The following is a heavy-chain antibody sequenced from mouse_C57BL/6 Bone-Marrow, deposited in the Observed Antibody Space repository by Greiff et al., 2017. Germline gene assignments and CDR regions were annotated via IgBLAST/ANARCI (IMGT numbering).Heavy chain of an antibody. CDR3: TTGSPWFAY. Sequence: EVQLQQSGAELVRPGASVKLSCTASGFKIKDDYMHWVKQRPEQGLEWIGWIDPENGDTEYALKFQGKATITADTSSNTAYLQLSSLTSEDTAVYYWTTGSPWFAYWGQGTLVTVSA. J-gene: IGHJ3*01. V-gene: IGHV14-4*01. CDR1: GFKIKDDY. CDR2: IDPENGDT. D-gene: IGHD1-1*02.